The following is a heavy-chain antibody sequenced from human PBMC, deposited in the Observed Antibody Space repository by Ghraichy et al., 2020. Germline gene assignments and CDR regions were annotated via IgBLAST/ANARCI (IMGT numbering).Heavy chain of an antibody. J-gene: IGHJ4*02. Sequence: GGSLRLSLTCAASGFTFSTYSMNWVRQAPRKGLEWVSHINSINEIRYADSVKGRFTISRDNAKNSLYLQMNSLRVEDPAVYFCAREELPSLGGSYFFDYWGRGTLVTVSS. D-gene: IGHD3-16*01. V-gene: IGHV3-48*04. CDR3: AREELPSLGGSYFFDY. CDR1: GFTFSTYS. CDR2: INSINEIR.